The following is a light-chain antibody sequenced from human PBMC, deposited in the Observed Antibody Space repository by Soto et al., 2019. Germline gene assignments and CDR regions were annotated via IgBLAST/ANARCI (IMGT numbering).Light chain of an antibody. CDR1: SSDLD. CDR2: EVT. CDR3: SSNAGSNTLRV. V-gene: IGLV2-8*01. J-gene: IGLJ3*02. Sequence: QSALTQPPSASGSPGQSVTISCTGTSSDLDVSWYQQHPGKAPKLIIYEVTQRPSGVPDRFSGSKSGNTASLTVSRLQTEDEADYYCSSNAGSNTLRVFGGGTKLTVL.